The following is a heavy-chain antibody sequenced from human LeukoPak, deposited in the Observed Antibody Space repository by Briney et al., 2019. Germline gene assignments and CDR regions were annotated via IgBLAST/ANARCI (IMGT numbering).Heavy chain of an antibody. CDR1: GYTFTSYY. CDR2: INPSGGST. V-gene: IGHV1-46*01. Sequence: ASVKVSCKASGYTFTSYYMHWVRQAPGQGLEWMGIINPSGGSTSYAQKFQGRVTMTRDMSTSTVYMELSSLRSEDTAVYFCAREVTMKAATGTLFYHGFDSWGQGTLVIVSS. J-gene: IGHJ5*01. D-gene: IGHD6-13*01. CDR3: AREVTMKAATGTLFYHGFDS.